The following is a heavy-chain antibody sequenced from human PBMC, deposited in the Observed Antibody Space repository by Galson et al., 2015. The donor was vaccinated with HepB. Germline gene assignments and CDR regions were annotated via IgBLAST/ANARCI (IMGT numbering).Heavy chain of an antibody. CDR1: GFTFSSYA. CDR3: VKDERKQLVLFFDY. V-gene: IGHV3-64D*06. D-gene: IGHD6-13*01. CDR2: ISSNGGST. J-gene: IGHJ4*02. Sequence: SLRLSCAASGFTFSSYAMHWVRQAPGKGLEYVSAISSNGGSTYYADSVKGRFTISRDNSKNTLYLQMSSLRAEDTAVYYCVKDERKQLVLFFDYWGQGTLVTVSS.